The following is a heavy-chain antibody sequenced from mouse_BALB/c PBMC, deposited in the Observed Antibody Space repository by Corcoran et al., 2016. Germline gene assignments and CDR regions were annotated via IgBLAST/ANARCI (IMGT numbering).Heavy chain of an antibody. D-gene: IGHD1-2*01. V-gene: IGHV1S136*01. J-gene: IGHJ3*01. Sequence: EVQLQQSGPELVKPGASVKMSCKASGYTFTSYVMHWVKQKPGQGLEWIGDINPYNDGTKYNEKFKGKATLTSDKSSSTAYMELSSLTSEDSAVYYCTSEGITTATGFANCGQGTLVTVTA. CDR2: INPYNDGT. CDR1: GYTFTSYV. CDR3: TSEGITTATGFAN.